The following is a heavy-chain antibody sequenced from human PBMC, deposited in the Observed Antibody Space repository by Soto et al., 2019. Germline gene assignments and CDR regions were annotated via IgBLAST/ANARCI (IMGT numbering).Heavy chain of an antibody. CDR3: AREVSGGTDAFDI. CDR1: GGTFSSYT. D-gene: IGHD1-1*01. J-gene: IGHJ3*02. CDR2: IIPILGIA. V-gene: IGHV1-69*04. Sequence: SVKVSCKASGGTFSSYTISWVRQAPGQGLEWMGRIIPILGIANYAQKFQGRVTITADKSTSTAYMELSSLRSEDTAVYYCAREVSGGTDAFDIWGQGTMVTVSS.